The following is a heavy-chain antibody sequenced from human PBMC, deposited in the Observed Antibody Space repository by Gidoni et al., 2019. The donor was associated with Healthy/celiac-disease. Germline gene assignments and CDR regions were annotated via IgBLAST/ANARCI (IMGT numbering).Heavy chain of an antibody. CDR3: ARRTGTQTDWFDP. CDR1: GGSISSSSYY. J-gene: IGHJ5*02. D-gene: IGHD1-1*01. CDR2: IYYSGST. V-gene: IGHV4-39*01. Sequence: QLQLQESGPGLVKPSETLSLTCTVSGGSISSSSYYWGWIRQPPGKGLEWIGSIYYSGSTYYNPSLKSRVTISVDTSKNQFSLKLSSVTAADTAVYYCARRTGTQTDWFDPWGQGTLVTVSS.